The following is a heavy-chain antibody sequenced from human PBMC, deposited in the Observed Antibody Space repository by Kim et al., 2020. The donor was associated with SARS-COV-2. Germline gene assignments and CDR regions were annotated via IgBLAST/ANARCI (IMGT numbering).Heavy chain of an antibody. J-gene: IGHJ4*02. CDR3: ARLLYYYDSSGYYPNGY. V-gene: IGHV3-48*02. D-gene: IGHD3-22*01. Sequence: VKGRITISRDKAKNTLYLQMNSLRDEDTAVYYCARLLYYYDSSGYYPNGYWGQGTLVTVSS.